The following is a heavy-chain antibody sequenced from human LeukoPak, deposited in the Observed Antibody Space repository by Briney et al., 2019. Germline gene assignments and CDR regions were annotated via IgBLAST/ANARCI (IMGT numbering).Heavy chain of an antibody. V-gene: IGHV4-4*07. CDR2: IYTSGST. D-gene: IGHD1-26*01. CDR1: GGSISSYY. Sequence: PSETLSLTCTVSGGSISSYYWSWIRQPAGKGLEWIGRIYTSGSTNYNPSLKSRVTMSVDTSKNQFSLKLSSVTAADTAVYYCARGGSYSRFNWFDPWGQGTLVTVSS. CDR3: ARGGSYSRFNWFDP. J-gene: IGHJ5*02.